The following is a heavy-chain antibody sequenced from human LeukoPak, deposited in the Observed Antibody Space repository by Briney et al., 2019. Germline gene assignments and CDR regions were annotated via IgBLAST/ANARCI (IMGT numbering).Heavy chain of an antibody. Sequence: SETLSLTCAVYGGSFSGYFWSWIRQPPGKGLEWIGEISHSGTTDYNPSLKSRVTMSVDTSKKQFSLNLNSVTAADTAVYFCARGPNFDDWGQGVLVTVSS. J-gene: IGHJ4*02. V-gene: IGHV4-34*01. CDR3: ARGPNFDD. CDR2: ISHSGTT. CDR1: GGSFSGYF.